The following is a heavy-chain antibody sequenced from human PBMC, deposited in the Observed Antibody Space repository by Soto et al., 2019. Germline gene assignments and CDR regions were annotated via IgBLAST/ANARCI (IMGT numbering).Heavy chain of an antibody. CDR1: GFTFSSYW. V-gene: IGHV3-74*01. CDR3: ARISIVMLEGATGYYGMDV. D-gene: IGHD2-15*01. CDR2: VYSDGTIT. J-gene: IGHJ6*02. Sequence: PGGSLRLSCAASGFTFSSYWMHWVRQTPGEGLMWVSRVYSDGTITTYADSVKGRFTISRDNAKNSLYLQMNSLRAEDMAVYYCARISIVMLEGATGYYGMDVWGQGTTVTVSS.